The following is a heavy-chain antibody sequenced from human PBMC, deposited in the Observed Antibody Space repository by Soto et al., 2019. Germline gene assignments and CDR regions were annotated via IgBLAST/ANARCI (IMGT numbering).Heavy chain of an antibody. CDR1: GFTFSSYA. Sequence: PGESLKISCAASGFTFSSYAMSWVRQAPWKGLEWVSAISGSGGSTYYADSVKGRFTISRDNSKNTLYLQMNSLRAEDTAVYYCAKLLSAVAGTSDYWGQGTLVTVSS. CDR2: ISGSGGST. D-gene: IGHD6-19*01. V-gene: IGHV3-23*01. J-gene: IGHJ4*02. CDR3: AKLLSAVAGTSDY.